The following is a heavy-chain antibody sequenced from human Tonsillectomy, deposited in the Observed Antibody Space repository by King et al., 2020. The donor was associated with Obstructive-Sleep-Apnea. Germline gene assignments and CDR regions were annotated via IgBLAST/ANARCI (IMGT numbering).Heavy chain of an antibody. CDR1: GFTFTNYA. CDR3: LKDKTQGSGLWRTAFDY. V-gene: IGHV3-64D*06. D-gene: IGHD3-10*01. Sequence: VQLVESGGGLVQPGGSLRLSCTASGFTFTNYAMHWVRQAPGKGLEYVSAISDDGGHTYYADSVKGRFTISRDNSKNTLFLQVSSLRAEDSAVYYCLKDKTQGSGLWRTAFDYWGQGTLVTVSS. J-gene: IGHJ4*02. CDR2: ISDDGGHT.